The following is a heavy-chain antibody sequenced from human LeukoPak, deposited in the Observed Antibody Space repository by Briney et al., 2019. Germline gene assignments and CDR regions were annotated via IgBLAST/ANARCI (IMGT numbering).Heavy chain of an antibody. J-gene: IGHJ4*02. Sequence: PGGSLRLSCAASGFTFSSYAMHWVRQAPGKGLEYVSAISSNGGSTYYANSVKGRFTISRDNSKNTLYLQMGSLRAEDTAVYYCAREHRGPFDYWGQGTLVTVSS. CDR3: AREHRGPFDY. V-gene: IGHV3-64*01. CDR1: GFTFSSYA. CDR2: ISSNGGST. D-gene: IGHD3-10*01.